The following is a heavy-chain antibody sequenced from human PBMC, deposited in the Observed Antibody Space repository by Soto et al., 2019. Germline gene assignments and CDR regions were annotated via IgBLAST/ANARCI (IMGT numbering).Heavy chain of an antibody. Sequence: QVQLQHWGAGLLKPSETLSLTCAVYGGSFSGYYWSWIRQPPGKGLEWIGEINHSGSTNYNPSLKSRVTISVDTSKNQFSLKLSSVTAAATAVYYCASGGPGGGDYWGQGTLVTVSS. J-gene: IGHJ4*02. V-gene: IGHV4-34*01. CDR3: ASGGPGGGDY. CDR2: INHSGST. D-gene: IGHD3-10*01. CDR1: GGSFSGYY.